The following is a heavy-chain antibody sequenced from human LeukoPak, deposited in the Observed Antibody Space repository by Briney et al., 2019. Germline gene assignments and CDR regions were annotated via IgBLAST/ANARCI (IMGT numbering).Heavy chain of an antibody. J-gene: IGHJ6*02. CDR2: IYYSGST. CDR1: GGSISSYY. V-gene: IGHV4-59*01. D-gene: IGHD2-8*02. CDR3: ARGTGVYYYYYGMDV. Sequence: SETLSLTCIVSGGSISSYYWSWIRQPPGKGLEWIGYIYYSGSTRYNPSLKSRVTISVDTSKNQFSLKLSSVTAADTAVYYCARGTGVYYYYYGMDVWGQGTTVTVSS.